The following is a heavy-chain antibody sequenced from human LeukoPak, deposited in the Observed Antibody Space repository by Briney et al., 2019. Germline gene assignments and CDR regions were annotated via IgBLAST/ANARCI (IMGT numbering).Heavy chain of an antibody. Sequence: GASVKVSCKASGYTFTSYGISWVRQAPGQGLEWMGWISAYNGNTNYAQKLQGRVTITTDESTSTAYMELSSLRSEDTAVYYCARRRLGRDGYNTDYWGQGTLVTVSS. V-gene: IGHV1-18*01. J-gene: IGHJ4*02. D-gene: IGHD5-24*01. CDR3: ARRRLGRDGYNTDY. CDR1: GYTFTSYG. CDR2: ISAYNGNT.